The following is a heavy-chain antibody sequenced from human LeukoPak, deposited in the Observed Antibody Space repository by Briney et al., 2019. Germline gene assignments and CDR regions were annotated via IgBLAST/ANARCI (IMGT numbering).Heavy chain of an antibody. Sequence: GGSLRLSCAASGFTFTSYWMHWVRQAPGKGLEWLSRINSDGSRTSYADSVKGRFTISRDNAKNTLYLQMNSLRAEDTGVYYCARDRDSSDYYDWCDPWGEGTLVSVSS. V-gene: IGHV3-74*01. J-gene: IGHJ5*02. CDR1: GFTFTSYW. CDR2: INSDGSRT. D-gene: IGHD3-22*01. CDR3: ARDRDSSDYYDWCDP.